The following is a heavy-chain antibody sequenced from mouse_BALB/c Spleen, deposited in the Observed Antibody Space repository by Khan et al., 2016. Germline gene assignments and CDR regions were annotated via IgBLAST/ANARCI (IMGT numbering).Heavy chain of an antibody. CDR3: AKKGNDYGDYFDY. CDR1: GFSLTSYG. Sequence: QVQLKQSGPGLVQPSQSLSITCTVSGFSLTSYGVHWVRQSPGKGLEWLGVIWRGGSTDYNAAFMSRLSITKDNSKSQVFLKMNRLQADDTAIYYCAKKGNDYGDYFDYWGQGTTLTVSS. J-gene: IGHJ2*01. D-gene: IGHD2-4*01. V-gene: IGHV2-5*01. CDR2: IWRGGST.